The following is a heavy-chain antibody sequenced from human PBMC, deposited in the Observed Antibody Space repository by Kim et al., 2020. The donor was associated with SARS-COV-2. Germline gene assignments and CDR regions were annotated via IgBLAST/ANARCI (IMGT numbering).Heavy chain of an antibody. J-gene: IGHJ6*02. CDR1: GFTFSSYS. D-gene: IGHD3-22*01. CDR3: ARDTGSSGYYGLQVGYYYYYGMDV. Sequence: GGSLRLSCAASGFTFSSYSMNWVRQAPGKGLEWVSSISSSSSYIYYADSVKGRFTISRDNAKNSLYLQMNSLRAEDTAVYYCARDTGSSGYYGLQVGYYYYYGMDVWGQGTTVTVSS. CDR2: ISSSSSYI. V-gene: IGHV3-21*01.